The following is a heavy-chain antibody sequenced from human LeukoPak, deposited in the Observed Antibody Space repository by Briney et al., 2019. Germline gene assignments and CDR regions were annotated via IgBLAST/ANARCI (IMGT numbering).Heavy chain of an antibody. CDR1: GYTFTGYY. CDR2: INPNSGGT. D-gene: IGHD3-9*01. Sequence: ASVKVSCKASGYTFTGYYMHWVRQAPGQGLEWMGWINPNSGGTNYAQKFQGWVTMTRDTSISTAYMELSRLRSDDTAVYYCARDGRAYYDLLTGYYHFDYWGQGTQVTVSS. J-gene: IGHJ4*02. V-gene: IGHV1-2*04. CDR3: ARDGRAYYDLLTGYYHFDY.